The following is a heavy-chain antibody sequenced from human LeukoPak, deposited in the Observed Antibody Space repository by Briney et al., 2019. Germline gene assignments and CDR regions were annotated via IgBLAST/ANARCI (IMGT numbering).Heavy chain of an antibody. CDR3: ARGRSIVVVPAAIYPPFGY. V-gene: IGHV1-46*01. CDR1: GYTFTSYY. Sequence: ASVKVSCKASGYTFTSYYMHWVRQAHGEGLEGMGIINPSSGSTSYAQKFQGRVTMTRDTSTSTVYMELSSLRSEDTAVYYCARGRSIVVVPAAIYPPFGYWGQGTLVTVSS. D-gene: IGHD2-2*01. J-gene: IGHJ4*02. CDR2: INPSSGST.